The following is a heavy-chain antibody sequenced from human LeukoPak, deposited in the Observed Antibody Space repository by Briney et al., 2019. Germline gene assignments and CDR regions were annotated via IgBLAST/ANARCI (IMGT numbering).Heavy chain of an antibody. CDR3: AKDRSAAAVAGQLDS. Sequence: GGSLRLSCVASEFTFTDYYMTWIRQAPGKGLEWVSSISSSGSNIYYADSVKGRFTISRDNAKNSLSLQMNSLRAGDTAVYYCAKDRSAAAVAGQLDSWGQGTLVTVYS. J-gene: IGHJ5*01. V-gene: IGHV3-11*04. CDR2: ISSSGSNI. CDR1: EFTFTDYY. D-gene: IGHD6-13*01.